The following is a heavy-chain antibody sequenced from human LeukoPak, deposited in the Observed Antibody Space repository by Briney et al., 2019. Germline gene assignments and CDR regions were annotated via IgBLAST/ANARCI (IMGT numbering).Heavy chain of an antibody. Sequence: SETLSLTCAVSGGSISSGGYSWSWIRQPPGKGLEWIGYIYYSGSTNYNPSLKSRVTISVDTSKNQFSLKLSSVTAADTAVYYCASLKVGATTFLKGTSPHNYFDYWGQGTLVTVSS. CDR3: ASLKVGATTFLKGTSPHNYFDY. CDR1: GGSISSGGYS. J-gene: IGHJ4*02. V-gene: IGHV4-30-4*07. CDR2: IYYSGST. D-gene: IGHD1-26*01.